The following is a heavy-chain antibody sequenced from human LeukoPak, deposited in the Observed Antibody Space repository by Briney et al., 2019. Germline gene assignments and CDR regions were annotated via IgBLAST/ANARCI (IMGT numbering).Heavy chain of an antibody. Sequence: PSETLSLTCTVSGGSISGYYWNWGRQPQGKGMEWIGDIYHRVSTYYLPSLNTRLTISVDRSKNQFSLQLSSVPAADTAVYYCSNRGTFAPGGWFDPWGQGTLVTVSS. D-gene: IGHD3-16*01. CDR1: GGSISGYY. J-gene: IGHJ5*02. V-gene: IGHV4-4*09. CDR3: SNRGTFAPGGWFDP. CDR2: IYHRVST.